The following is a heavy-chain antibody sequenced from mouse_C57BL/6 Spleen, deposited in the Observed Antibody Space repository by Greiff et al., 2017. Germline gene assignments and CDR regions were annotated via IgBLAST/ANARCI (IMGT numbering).Heavy chain of an antibody. J-gene: IGHJ2*01. D-gene: IGHD2-2*01. V-gene: IGHV1-59*01. CDR2: IDPSDSYT. Sequence: QVQLQQPGAELVRPGTSVKLSCKASGYTFTSYWMHWVKQRPGQGLEWIGVIDPSDSYTNYNQKFKGKATLTVDTASSTASMPLSSLTSEDSAVYYCARVWLQPECFDYWGQGTTLTVSS. CDR3: ARVWLQPECFDY. CDR1: GYTFTSYW.